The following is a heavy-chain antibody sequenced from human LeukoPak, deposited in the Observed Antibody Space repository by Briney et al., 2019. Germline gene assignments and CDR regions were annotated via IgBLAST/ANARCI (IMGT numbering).Heavy chain of an antibody. CDR3: VRYIISGYYLDY. V-gene: IGHV3-30-3*01. D-gene: IGHD3-22*01. CDR1: GFTFSSYA. J-gene: IGHJ4*02. Sequence: GGSLRLSSAASGFTFSSYAMHWVRQAPGKGREWVEVISYDGSNKYYADSVKGRFTISRDNSKNTLYLQMNSLRTEDTAVFYCVRYIISGYYLDYWGQGTLVTVSS. CDR2: ISYDGSNK.